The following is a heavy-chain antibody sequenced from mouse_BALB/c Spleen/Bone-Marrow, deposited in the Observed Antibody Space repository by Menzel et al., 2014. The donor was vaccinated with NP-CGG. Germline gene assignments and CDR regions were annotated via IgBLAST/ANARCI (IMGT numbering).Heavy chain of an antibody. J-gene: IGHJ2*01. CDR2: ISSGGSYT. D-gene: IGHD3-1*01. V-gene: IGHV5-9-4*01. Sequence: EVMLVESGGGLVKPGGSLKPSCAASGFTFSSYAMSWARQSPEKRLEWVAEISSGGSYTYYPDTVTGRFTISRDNAKNTLYLEMSSLRSEDTAMYYCARDSSGYFDYWGQGTTLTVSS. CDR3: ARDSSGYFDY. CDR1: GFTFSSYA.